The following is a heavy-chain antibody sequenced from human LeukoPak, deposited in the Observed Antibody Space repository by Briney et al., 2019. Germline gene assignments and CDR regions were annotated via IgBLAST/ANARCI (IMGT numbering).Heavy chain of an antibody. Sequence: PVKVSCKASGGTFSSYAISWVRQAPGQGLEWMGGIIPIFGTANYAQKFQGRVTITADESTSTAYMELSSLRSEDTAVYYCARVTPDYDSSGYLWYFDYWGQGTLVTVSS. CDR3: ARVTPDYDSSGYLWYFDY. V-gene: IGHV1-69*13. CDR1: GGTFSSYA. CDR2: IIPIFGTA. D-gene: IGHD3-22*01. J-gene: IGHJ4*02.